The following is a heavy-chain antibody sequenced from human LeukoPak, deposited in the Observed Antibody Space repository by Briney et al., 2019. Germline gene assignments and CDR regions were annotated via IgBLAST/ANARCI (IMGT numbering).Heavy chain of an antibody. CDR1: GFTFRNYW. CDR2: VNQDGSEK. Sequence: GGSLRLSCAASGFTFRNYWMNWVRQAPGKELEWVANVNQDGSEKYYVDSVKGRFTISRDNAKNSLYVQVNGLRAEDTAIYYCVRGRTSDFDHFFDYWGQGALVTVSS. V-gene: IGHV3-7*01. CDR3: VRGRTSDFDHFFDY. D-gene: IGHD2-2*01. J-gene: IGHJ4*02.